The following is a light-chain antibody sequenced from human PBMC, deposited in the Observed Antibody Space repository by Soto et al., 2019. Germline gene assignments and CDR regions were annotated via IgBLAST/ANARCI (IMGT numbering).Light chain of an antibody. CDR2: AAS. CDR1: QSISTY. J-gene: IGKJ2*01. Sequence: DIQMTQSPSSLSASVGDRVTITCRASQSISTYLNWYQQKVGKAPKLLIYAASSFHRGVPSRVIRGGSGADFSRTSSSLQPEDFATYYCQQNYSTPHTFGQGAKLEIK. V-gene: IGKV1-39*01. CDR3: QQNYSTPHT.